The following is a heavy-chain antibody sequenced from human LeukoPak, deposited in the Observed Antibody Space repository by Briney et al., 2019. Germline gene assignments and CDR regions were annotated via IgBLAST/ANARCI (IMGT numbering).Heavy chain of an antibody. CDR1: GGSISSGSYY. Sequence: SETLSLTCTVSGGSISSGSYYWSWTRQPTGKGLEWIGRIHTSGSTNYNPSLKSRVTISVDTSKNQFSLKLSSVTAADTAVYYCARDRTYYYDIWGQGTLVTVSS. CDR3: ARDRTYYYDI. J-gene: IGHJ4*02. V-gene: IGHV4-61*02. CDR2: IHTSGST. D-gene: IGHD3-22*01.